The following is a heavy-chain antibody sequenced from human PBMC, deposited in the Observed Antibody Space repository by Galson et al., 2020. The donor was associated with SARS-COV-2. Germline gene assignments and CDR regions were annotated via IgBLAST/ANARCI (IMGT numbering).Heavy chain of an antibody. J-gene: IGHJ4*02. Sequence: ASETLSLTCTVSAGSITDYYWTWIRQPPGKGLDYLGYVFHTGTTTYSPSLKSRVTISVDTSKNLFSLKLTSVSAADTAVYYCARLSSSWYEGFDFWGQGALVTVSS. CDR1: AGSITDYY. CDR2: VFHTGTT. V-gene: IGHV4-59*01. CDR3: ARLSSSWYEGFDF. D-gene: IGHD6-13*01.